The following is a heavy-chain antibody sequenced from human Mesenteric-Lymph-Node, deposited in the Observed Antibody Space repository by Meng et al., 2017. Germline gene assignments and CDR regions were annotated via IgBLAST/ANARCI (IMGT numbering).Heavy chain of an antibody. CDR3: ASSIAVATLGY. V-gene: IGHV3-23*01. CDR2: ISGSGGST. D-gene: IGHD6-19*01. CDR1: GFTFSSYV. Sequence: GGSLRLSCAGYGFTFSSYVMTWVRQAPGRGLEWVSAISGSGGSTYYADSVKGRFTISRDNSKNTLYLQMNSLRAEDTAVYYCASSIAVATLGYWGQGTLVTVSS. J-gene: IGHJ4*02.